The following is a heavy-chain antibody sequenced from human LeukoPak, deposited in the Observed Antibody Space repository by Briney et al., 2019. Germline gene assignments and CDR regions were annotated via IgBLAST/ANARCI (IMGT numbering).Heavy chain of an antibody. D-gene: IGHD3-3*01. CDR1: GYTFTSYY. J-gene: IGHJ4*02. CDR2: INPSGGST. V-gene: IGHV1-46*01. Sequence: GASVRVSCKASGYTFTSYYMHWVRQAPGQGLEWMGMINPSGGSTSYAQKFQGRVTITRDTSTSTVYMELSSLRSEDTAVYYCARALSPDFWSGYFDYWGQGTLVTVSS. CDR3: ARALSPDFWSGYFDY.